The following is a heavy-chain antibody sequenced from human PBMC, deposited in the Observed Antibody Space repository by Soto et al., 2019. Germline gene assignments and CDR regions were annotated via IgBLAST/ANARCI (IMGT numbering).Heavy chain of an antibody. Sequence: QVQLVQSGAAVKKPGSSVRVSCKASGGTLRNYGISWVRQAPGQGLEWMGGIIPVFGTANYAQKFQGRVTITADESTSTVYMDVTSLRSEDKAVYYCSRGDATKIVVTTYYGMDVWGQGTTVTVSS. D-gene: IGHD4-17*01. CDR1: GGTLRNYG. CDR2: IIPVFGTA. J-gene: IGHJ6*02. V-gene: IGHV1-69*12. CDR3: SRGDATKIVVTTYYGMDV.